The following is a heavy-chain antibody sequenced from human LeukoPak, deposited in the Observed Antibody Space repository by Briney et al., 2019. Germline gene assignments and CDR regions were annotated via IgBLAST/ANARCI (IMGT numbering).Heavy chain of an antibody. CDR2: IYSGGST. V-gene: IGHV3-66*01. CDR1: GFTVSSNY. J-gene: IGHJ5*02. D-gene: IGHD3-16*02. Sequence: GGSLRLSCAASGFTVSSNYMSWVRQAPGKGLEWVSVIYSGGSTYYADSVKGRFTISRDNSKNTLYLQMNSLRAEDTAVYYCARVIIISVARWFDPWGQGTLVAVSS. CDR3: ARVIIISVARWFDP.